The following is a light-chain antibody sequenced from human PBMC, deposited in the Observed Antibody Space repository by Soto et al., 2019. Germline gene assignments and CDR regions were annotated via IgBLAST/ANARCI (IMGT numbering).Light chain of an antibody. Sequence: DIQLSQSPSLLSASVGDRVTITCRASQDLDNYLAWYRQTPGEAPKLLIYGAYTLQSGVPRRFSGAGSGTEFSLTISSLQPEDFAIYYCQQLIGSPPITFGQGTRVDIK. CDR2: GAY. V-gene: IGKV1-9*01. CDR3: QQLIGSPPIT. J-gene: IGKJ5*01. CDR1: QDLDNY.